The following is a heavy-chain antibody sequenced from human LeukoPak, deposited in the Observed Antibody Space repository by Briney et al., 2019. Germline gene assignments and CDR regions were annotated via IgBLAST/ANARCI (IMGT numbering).Heavy chain of an antibody. D-gene: IGHD2-2*02. CDR3: AKDSSSIMVHQPLLYPPDY. J-gene: IGHJ4*02. V-gene: IGHV3-23*01. CDR1: GYTFSSYA. Sequence: GGSLRLSCAASGYTFSSYAMSWVRQAPGKGLEWVSAISGSGGSTYYADSVKGRFTISRDNSKNTLYLQMNSLRAEDTAVYYCAKDSSSIMVHQPLLYPPDYWGQGTLVTVSS. CDR2: ISGSGGST.